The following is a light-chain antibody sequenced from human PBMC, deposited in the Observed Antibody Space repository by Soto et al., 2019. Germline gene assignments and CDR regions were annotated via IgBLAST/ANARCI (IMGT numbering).Light chain of an antibody. J-gene: IGKJ3*01. CDR3: QSGFT. CDR1: QDISNH. V-gene: IGKV1-33*01. CDR2: DAS. Sequence: DIQMTQSPSSLSASVGDRVTITCQASQDISNHLNWYQQKAGKAPKLLIYDASNLETGVPSRFSGSGSGTDFTFTISSLQSEDIATYYCQSGFTFGPGTKVDTK.